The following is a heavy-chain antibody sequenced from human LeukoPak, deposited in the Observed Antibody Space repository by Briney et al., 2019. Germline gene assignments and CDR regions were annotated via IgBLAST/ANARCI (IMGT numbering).Heavy chain of an antibody. CDR2: ISGSGGST. D-gene: IGHD4-17*01. J-gene: IGHJ4*02. CDR1: EFTFSSYA. V-gene: IGHV3-23*01. Sequence: GGSLRLSCAASEFTFSSYAVSWVRQAPGKGLEWVSVISGSGGSTYYADSVKGRFTISRDNSKNTLYLQMNSLRVEDTAVYYCAKAYGDYVISVIDSWGQGTRVTVSS. CDR3: AKAYGDYVISVIDS.